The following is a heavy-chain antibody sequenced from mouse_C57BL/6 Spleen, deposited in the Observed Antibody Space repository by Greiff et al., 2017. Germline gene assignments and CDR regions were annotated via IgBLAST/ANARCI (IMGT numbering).Heavy chain of an antibody. CDR2: IHPSDSDT. D-gene: IGHD1-1*01. CDR3: AIIITTGGVDD. J-gene: IGHJ2*01. Sequence: VQLQQPGAELVKPGASVKVSCKASGYTFTSYWMHWVKQRPGQGLEWIGRIHPSDSDTNYNQKFKGKATLTVDKSSSTAYMQLSRLTSEDSAVYYCAIIITTGGVDDWGKGTTLTVSS. V-gene: IGHV1-74*01. CDR1: GYTFTSYW.